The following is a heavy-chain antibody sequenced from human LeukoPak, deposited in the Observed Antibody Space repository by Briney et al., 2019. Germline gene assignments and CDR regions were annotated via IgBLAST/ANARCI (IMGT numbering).Heavy chain of an antibody. D-gene: IGHD1-26*01. CDR1: GGSISSSNW. V-gene: IGHV4-4*02. J-gene: IGHJ3*02. Sequence: PSETLSLTCAVSGGSISSSNWWSRVRQPPGKGLEWIGEIYHSGSTNYNPSLKSRVTISVDTSKNQFSLKLSSVTAADTAVYYCARQLMKSIVGATDAFEIWGQGTMVTVSS. CDR3: ARQLMKSIVGATDAFEI. CDR2: IYHSGST.